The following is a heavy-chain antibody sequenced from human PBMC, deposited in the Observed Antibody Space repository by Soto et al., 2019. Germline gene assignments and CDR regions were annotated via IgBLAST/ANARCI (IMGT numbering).Heavy chain of an antibody. CDR3: TRNQVKADY. CDR1: GFALSSFW. D-gene: IGHD3-22*01. CDR2: IKGDGSEQ. J-gene: IGHJ4*02. Sequence: EVQLVESGGDLVQPGGSLRLSCVASGFALSSFWMTWVRQAPGKGLAWVAKIKGDGSEQNYVDSVRGRFTISRDNAKNSVYLKMNSLRVDDTAVYYCTRNQVKADYWGQGTLVTVSS. V-gene: IGHV3-7*01.